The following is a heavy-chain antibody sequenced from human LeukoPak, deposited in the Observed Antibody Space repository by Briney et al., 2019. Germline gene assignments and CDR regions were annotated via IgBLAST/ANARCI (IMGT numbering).Heavy chain of an antibody. CDR1: GFTFSSYA. Sequence: PGGSLRLSCAASGFTFSSYAMSWVRQAPGKELEWVSAISGSGGSTYYADSVKGRFTISRDNSKNTLYLQMNSLRAEDTAVYYCAKGIAVAGTRPFDYWGQGTLVTVSS. CDR3: AKGIAVAGTRPFDY. CDR2: ISGSGGST. V-gene: IGHV3-23*01. D-gene: IGHD6-19*01. J-gene: IGHJ4*02.